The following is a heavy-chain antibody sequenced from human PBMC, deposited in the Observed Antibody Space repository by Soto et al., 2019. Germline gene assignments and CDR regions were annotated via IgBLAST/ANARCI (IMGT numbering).Heavy chain of an antibody. D-gene: IGHD2-21*02. J-gene: IGHJ3*02. CDR3: ARTALGYCGGDCYAHDAFDI. CDR2: IIPIFGTT. CDR1: GGTFSSYA. Sequence: GASVKVSCKASGGTFSSYAISWVRQAPGQGLEWMGGIIPIFGTTNYAQKFQGRVTITADESTSTAYMELSSLRSEDTAVYYCARTALGYCGGDCYAHDAFDIWGQGTMVTVSS. V-gene: IGHV1-69*13.